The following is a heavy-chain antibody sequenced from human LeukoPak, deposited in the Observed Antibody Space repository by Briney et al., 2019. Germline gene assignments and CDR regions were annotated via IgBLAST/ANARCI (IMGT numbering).Heavy chain of an antibody. J-gene: IGHJ4*02. CDR2: ISSSSSTI. D-gene: IGHD5-18*01. Sequence: GGSLRLSCAASGFTFSSYSMNWVRQAPGKGLEWVSYISSSSSTIYYADSVKGRFTISRDNAKNSLYLQTNSLRAEDTAVYYFARDLMDTAMVRGGGYWGQGTLVTVSS. V-gene: IGHV3-48*01. CDR1: GFTFSSYS. CDR3: ARDLMDTAMVRGGGY.